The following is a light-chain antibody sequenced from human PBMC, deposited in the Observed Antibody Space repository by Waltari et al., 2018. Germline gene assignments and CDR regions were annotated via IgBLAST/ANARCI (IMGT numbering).Light chain of an antibody. CDR2: PSI. V-gene: IGLV7-43*01. Sequence: QTVLTQEPSLTVSPGGTVTLPCASSTGAVTATYYPTWFHQKPGQSPTSLIYPSIETISWPPARFSGSLLGGKATLTLSGVRPEDEADYYCLLYYRGSWVFGGGTKLTVL. CDR3: LLYYRGSWV. J-gene: IGLJ2*01. CDR1: TGAVTATYY.